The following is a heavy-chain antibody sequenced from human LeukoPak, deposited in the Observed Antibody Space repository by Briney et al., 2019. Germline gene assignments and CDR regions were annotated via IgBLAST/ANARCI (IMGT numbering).Heavy chain of an antibody. V-gene: IGHV3-23*01. CDR3: AKAPPKYYDSSGGPFDY. Sequence: GGSLRLSCAASGLTFSRFAMNWVRQAPGKGLEWVSAISGSGGSTYYADSVKGRFTISRDNSKNTLYLQMNSLRAEDTAVYYCAKAPPKYYDSSGGPFDYWGQGALVTVSS. CDR2: ISGSGGST. CDR1: GLTFSRFA. J-gene: IGHJ4*02. D-gene: IGHD3-22*01.